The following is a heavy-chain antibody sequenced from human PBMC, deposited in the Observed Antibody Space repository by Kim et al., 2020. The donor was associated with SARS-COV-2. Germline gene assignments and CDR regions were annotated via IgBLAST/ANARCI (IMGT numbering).Heavy chain of an antibody. V-gene: IGHV5-10-1*01. CDR3: ARHVPSGGYYGMDV. Sequence: SPSFQGHVTISADKSISTAYLQWSSLKASDTARYYCARHVPSGGYYGMDVWGQGTTVTVSS. D-gene: IGHD3-10*02. J-gene: IGHJ6*02.